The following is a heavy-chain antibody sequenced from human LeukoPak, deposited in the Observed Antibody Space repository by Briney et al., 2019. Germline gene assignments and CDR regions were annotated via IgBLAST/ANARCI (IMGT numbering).Heavy chain of an antibody. Sequence: GESLKFSCKGSVYIFTSSWIGWVRQMPGKDLEWMGIIYPGDSDTRYSPLFQGQTTISGDKSIRTAYLQWSRLQASDTVMYCCARRGGGFDIWGQGTMVTVSS. CDR3: ARRGGGFDI. CDR2: IYPGDSDT. J-gene: IGHJ3*02. CDR1: VYIFTSSW. D-gene: IGHD2-15*01. V-gene: IGHV5-51*01.